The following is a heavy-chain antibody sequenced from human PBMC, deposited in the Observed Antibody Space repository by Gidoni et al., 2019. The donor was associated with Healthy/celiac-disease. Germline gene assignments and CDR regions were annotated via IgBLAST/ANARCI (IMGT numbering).Heavy chain of an antibody. CDR1: GFTFISYA. CDR2: ISGSGGST. CDR3: AKPDNSGYDPAFPGGYFDY. Sequence: EVQLLESGGGLVQPGGSLRLSCAASGFTFISYAISWVRQAPGKGLAWVSAISGSGGSTYDADSVKGRFTISRDNSKNTLYLQMNSLRAEDTAVYYCAKPDNSGYDPAFPGGYFDYWGQGTLVTVSS. J-gene: IGHJ4*02. D-gene: IGHD5-12*01. V-gene: IGHV3-23*01.